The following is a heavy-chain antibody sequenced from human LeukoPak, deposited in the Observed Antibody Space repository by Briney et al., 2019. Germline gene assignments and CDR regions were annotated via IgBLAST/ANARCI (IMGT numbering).Heavy chain of an antibody. J-gene: IGHJ4*02. V-gene: IGHV3-23*01. Sequence: GGSLRLSCAASGFTFSSYAMSWVRQAPGRGLEWVSAISGSGGSTYYADSVKGRFTISRDNSKNSLYLQMNSLKAEDTAVYYCARESSGLLGFDYWGQGTLVTVSS. CDR1: GFTFSSYA. CDR2: ISGSGGST. D-gene: IGHD2/OR15-2a*01. CDR3: ARESSGLLGFDY.